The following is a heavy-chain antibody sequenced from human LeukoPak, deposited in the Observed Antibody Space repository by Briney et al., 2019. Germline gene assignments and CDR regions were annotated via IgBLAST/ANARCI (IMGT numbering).Heavy chain of an antibody. CDR1: GYTFTDYY. CDR2: INPSGGST. J-gene: IGHJ4*02. V-gene: IGHV1-46*01. Sequence: ASVKVSCKASGYTFTDYYMHWVRQAPGQGLEWMGIINPSGGSTSYAQKFQGRVTMTRDMSTSTVYMELSSLRSEDTAVYYCARDRWLQPAGRYFDYWGQGTLVTVSS. CDR3: ARDRWLQPAGRYFDY. D-gene: IGHD5-24*01.